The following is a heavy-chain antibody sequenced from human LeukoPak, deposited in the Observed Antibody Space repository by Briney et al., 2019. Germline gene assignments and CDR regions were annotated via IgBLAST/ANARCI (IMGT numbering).Heavy chain of an antibody. CDR3: AYTHYCSSTSCRPFDAFDI. CDR1: GGSISSYY. D-gene: IGHD2-2*01. J-gene: IGHJ3*02. V-gene: IGHV4-59*01. CDR2: IYYSGST. Sequence: SETLSLTCTVSGGSISSYYWSWIRQPPGKGLEWIGYIYYSGSTNYNPSLKSRVTISVDTSKNQFSLKLSSVTAADTAVYYCAYTHYCSSTSCRPFDAFDIWGQGTMVTVSS.